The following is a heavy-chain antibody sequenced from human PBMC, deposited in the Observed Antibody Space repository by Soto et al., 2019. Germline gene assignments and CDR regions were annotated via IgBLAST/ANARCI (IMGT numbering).Heavy chain of an antibody. CDR3: ARTPRITMIVVPMTGHWFDP. CDR2: IYWDDDK. CDR1: GFSLSTSGVG. V-gene: IGHV2-5*02. D-gene: IGHD3-22*01. J-gene: IGHJ5*02. Sequence: ESGPTLVNPTQTLTLTCTFSGFSLSTSGVGVGWIRQPPGKALEWLALIYWDDDKRYSPSLKSRLTITKDTSKNQVVLTMTNMDPVDTATYYCARTPRITMIVVPMTGHWFDPWGQGTLVTVSS.